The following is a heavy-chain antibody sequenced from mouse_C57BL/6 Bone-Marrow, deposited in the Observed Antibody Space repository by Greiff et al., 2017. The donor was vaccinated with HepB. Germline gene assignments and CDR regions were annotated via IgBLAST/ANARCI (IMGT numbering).Heavy chain of an antibody. Sequence: QVQLKQSGAELARPGASVKLSCKASGYTFTSYGISWVKQSTGQGLEWIGEIYPRSGNTYYNEKFKGKATLTADKSSSTAYMELRSLTSEDSAVYFCARRRYGSSPYYYAMDYWGQGTSVTVSS. CDR3: ARRRYGSSPYYYAMDY. V-gene: IGHV1-81*01. CDR1: GYTFTSYG. J-gene: IGHJ4*01. D-gene: IGHD1-1*01. CDR2: IYPRSGNT.